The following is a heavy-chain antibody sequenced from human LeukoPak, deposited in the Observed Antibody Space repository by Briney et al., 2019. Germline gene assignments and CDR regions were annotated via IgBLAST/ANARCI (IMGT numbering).Heavy chain of an antibody. CDR1: GYTFTSYG. D-gene: IGHD3-3*01. V-gene: IGHV1-18*01. CDR3: ARDYDFWSGYDNWFDP. Sequence: GASVKVSCKASGYTFTSYGISWVRQAPGQGLEWMGWISAYNGNTNYAQKLQGRVTMTTDTSTSTAYMELRSLRSDDTAVNYCARDYDFWSGYDNWFDPWGQGTLVTVSS. J-gene: IGHJ5*02. CDR2: ISAYNGNT.